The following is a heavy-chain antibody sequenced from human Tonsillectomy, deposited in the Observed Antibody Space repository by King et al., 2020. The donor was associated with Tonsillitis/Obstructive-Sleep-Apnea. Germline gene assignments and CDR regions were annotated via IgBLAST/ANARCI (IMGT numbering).Heavy chain of an antibody. CDR2: ISYDGNNK. Sequence: VQLVESGRGVVQPGRSLRLSCAASGFTFSSYAMHWVRQAPGKGLEWVALISYDGNNKYYADSVKDRFTISRDNSKNTLYLQMNRLRPEETAVYYCAKVPGGSGWYLRAFDFWGQGTMVTVSS. D-gene: IGHD6-13*01. J-gene: IGHJ3*01. CDR3: AKVPGGSGWYLRAFDF. CDR1: GFTFSSYA. V-gene: IGHV3-30*18.